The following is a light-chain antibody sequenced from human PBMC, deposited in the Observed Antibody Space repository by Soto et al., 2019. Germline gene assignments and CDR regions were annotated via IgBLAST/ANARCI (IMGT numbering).Light chain of an antibody. CDR2: GAS. Sequence: EIVMTQSPTTLSVSPGERATLSCRASRSVAYNLAWYQQKPAQAPRLLIYGASTRATGIPARFSASGFGTDFTLTISSLQSEDFAIYYCQQYNDWTPYTFGQGTKVDIK. CDR1: RSVAYN. J-gene: IGKJ2*01. V-gene: IGKV3-15*01. CDR3: QQYNDWTPYT.